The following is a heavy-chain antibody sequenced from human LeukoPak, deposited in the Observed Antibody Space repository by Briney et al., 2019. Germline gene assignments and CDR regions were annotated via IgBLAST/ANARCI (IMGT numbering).Heavy chain of an antibody. D-gene: IGHD3-10*01. J-gene: IGHJ5*02. Sequence: SQTLSLTCAVSGDSVSSNSAAWNCIRQSPSRGLEWLGRTYYRSKWYNDYAVSVKSRITINPDTSKNQFSLQLNSVTPEDTAVYYCAGTLGKIGEPDPSNWFDPWGQGTLVTVSS. CDR2: TYYRSKWYN. CDR1: GDSVSSNSAA. V-gene: IGHV6-1*01. CDR3: AGTLGKIGEPDPSNWFDP.